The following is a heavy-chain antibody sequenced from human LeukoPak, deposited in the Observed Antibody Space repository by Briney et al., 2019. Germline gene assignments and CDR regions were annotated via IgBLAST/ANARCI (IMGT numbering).Heavy chain of an antibody. V-gene: IGHV4-39*07. CDR3: ARKPIVNSAWYYFDY. D-gene: IGHD3-22*01. CDR2: IYYSGSA. CDR1: GGSVNSGTYY. Sequence: SETLSLTCTVSGGSVNSGTYYWSWIRQPPGKGLEWIGNIYYSGSAYYNPSLKSRVTMSVDTSKNQFSLKLSSVTAADMAVYYCARKPIVNSAWYYFDYWGQGTLVTVSS. J-gene: IGHJ4*02.